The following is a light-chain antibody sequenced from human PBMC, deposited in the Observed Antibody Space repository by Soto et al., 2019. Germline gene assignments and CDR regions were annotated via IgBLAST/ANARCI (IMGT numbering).Light chain of an antibody. CDR3: CSYAGSNHWV. CDR1: SSDVGGYNY. V-gene: IGLV2-8*01. Sequence: QSALTQPPSASGSPGQSVTISCTGTSSDVGGYNYVSWYQQHPGKAPKLMIYEVSKRPSGVPYRFSGSKSGNTASLTVSGLQAEDEADYYCCSYAGSNHWVFGGGTKLTVL. CDR2: EVS. J-gene: IGLJ2*01.